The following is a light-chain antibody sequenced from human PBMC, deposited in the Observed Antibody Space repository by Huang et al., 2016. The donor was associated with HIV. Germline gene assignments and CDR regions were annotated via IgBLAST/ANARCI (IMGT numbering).Light chain of an antibody. CDR3: QQRSNRPPLT. CDR1: QSVSSY. Sequence: EIILTQSPATLSLSPGERATLSCRASQSVSSYLAWYQQKPGQTPRLLIYDASNRATCIPARFSGSGSGTDFNLTISSLEPEDFAVYYCQQRSNRPPLTFGGGTKVEIK. V-gene: IGKV3-11*01. CDR2: DAS. J-gene: IGKJ4*01.